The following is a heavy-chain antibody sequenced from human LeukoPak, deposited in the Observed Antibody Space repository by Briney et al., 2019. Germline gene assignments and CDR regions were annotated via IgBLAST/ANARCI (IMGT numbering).Heavy chain of an antibody. CDR2: ISGSGDNT. V-gene: IGHV3-23*01. J-gene: IGHJ4*02. CDR3: AQAWVTAPFDY. Sequence: GGSLRLSCAASGFTFSSYAMSWVRQAPGKGLEWVSAISGSGDNTYYADSVKGRFTISRDNSKNTLYLQMNSLRAEDTAVYYCAQAWVTAPFDYRGQGTLVTVSS. D-gene: IGHD2-21*02. CDR1: GFTFSSYA.